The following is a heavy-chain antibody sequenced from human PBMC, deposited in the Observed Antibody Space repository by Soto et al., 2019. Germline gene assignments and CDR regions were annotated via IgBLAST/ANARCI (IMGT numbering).Heavy chain of an antibody. CDR2: INYNGNT. V-gene: IGHV4-59*08. D-gene: IGHD3-22*01. J-gene: IGHJ6*03. Sequence: QVQLQESGPGLVKPSETLSLTCTVSGASISSHYWSWIRQAPGKGLEWIANINYNGNTNYNPSLKIRVTKSVDTSKNQFSLTVISVTAADTAVYYCAGGGSIVVATRRLMDVWGRGTTVTVSS. CDR1: GASISSHY. CDR3: AGGGSIVVATRRLMDV.